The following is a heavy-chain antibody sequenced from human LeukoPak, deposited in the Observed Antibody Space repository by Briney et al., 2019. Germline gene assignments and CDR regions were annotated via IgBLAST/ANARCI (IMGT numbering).Heavy chain of an antibody. J-gene: IGHJ4*02. CDR1: GYTFTGYY. V-gene: IGHV1-2*02. D-gene: IGHD2-2*01. CDR2: INPNSGGT. Sequence: ASVKVSCNASGYTFTGYYMHWVRQAPGQGLEWMGWINPNSGGTNYAQKFQGRVTMTRDTSISTAYMELSRLRSDDTAVYYCARDCSSTSCEIDYWGQGTLVTVSS. CDR3: ARDCSSTSCEIDY.